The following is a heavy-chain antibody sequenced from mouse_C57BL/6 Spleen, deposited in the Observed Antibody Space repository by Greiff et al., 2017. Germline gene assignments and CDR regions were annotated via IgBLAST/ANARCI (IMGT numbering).Heavy chain of an antibody. V-gene: IGHV1-64*01. CDR2: IHPNSGST. Sequence: QVQLQQPGAELVKPGASVKLSCKASGYTFTSYWMHWVKQRPGQGLEWIGMIHPNSGSTNYNEKFKSKATLTVDKSSSTSYMQLSSLTSEDSAVYYCARSRDYDYDGGFAYWGQGTLVTVSA. CDR1: GYTFTSYW. J-gene: IGHJ3*01. CDR3: ARSRDYDYDGGFAY. D-gene: IGHD2-4*01.